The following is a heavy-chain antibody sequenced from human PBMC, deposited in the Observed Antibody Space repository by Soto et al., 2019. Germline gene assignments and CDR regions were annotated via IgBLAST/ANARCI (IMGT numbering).Heavy chain of an antibody. V-gene: IGHV4-59*01. CDR3: ARRYGGNFAY. CDR2: IYYSGST. J-gene: IGHJ4*02. D-gene: IGHD3-16*01. CDR1: GGSISSYY. Sequence: PSETLSLTCTVSGGSISSYYWIWIRQPPGKGLEWIGYIYYSGSTNYNPSLKSRVTISVDTSKNQFSLKLSSVTAADTAVYYCARRYGGNFAYWVQGTLVTVSS.